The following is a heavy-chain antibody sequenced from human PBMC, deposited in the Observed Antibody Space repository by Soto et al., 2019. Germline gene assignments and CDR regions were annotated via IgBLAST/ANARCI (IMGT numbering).Heavy chain of an antibody. CDR2: ISSSSSYI. Sequence: GGSLRLSCAASGFTFSSYSMNWVRQAPGKGLEWVSSISSSSSYIYYADSVKGRFTISRDNAKNSLYLQMNSLRAEDTAVYYCARGLPHRWFGEPKYNWFDPWGQGTLVTVSS. V-gene: IGHV3-21*01. CDR3: ARGLPHRWFGEPKYNWFDP. J-gene: IGHJ5*02. D-gene: IGHD3-10*01. CDR1: GFTFSSYS.